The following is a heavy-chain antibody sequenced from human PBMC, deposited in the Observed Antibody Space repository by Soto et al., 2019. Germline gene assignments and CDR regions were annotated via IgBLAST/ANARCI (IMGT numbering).Heavy chain of an antibody. Sequence: PGGSLRLSCAASGFTVSSNYMSWVRQAPGKGLEWVSVIYSGGSTYYADSVKGRFTISRDNSKNTLYLQMNSLRAEDTAVYYCAKAVLPVYYYGMDVWGQGTTVTVSS. CDR2: IYSGGST. V-gene: IGHV3-53*01. CDR3: AKAVLPVYYYGMDV. D-gene: IGHD3-10*01. J-gene: IGHJ6*02. CDR1: GFTVSSNY.